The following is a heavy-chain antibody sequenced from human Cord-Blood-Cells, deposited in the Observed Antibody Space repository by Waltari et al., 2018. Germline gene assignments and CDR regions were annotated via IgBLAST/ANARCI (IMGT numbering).Heavy chain of an antibody. CDR1: GYTFTSYD. CDR2: MNPNSGNT. D-gene: IGHD6-6*01. V-gene: IGHV1-8*01. Sequence: QVQLVQSGAEVKKPGASVKVSCKASGYTFTSYDINWVRQATGQGLEWMGWMNPNSGNTDYAQKCQGRVTMTRNNSMSTAYMELSSLRSEDTAVYYCARGLFRIAARPDDYWGQGTLVTVSS. J-gene: IGHJ4*02. CDR3: ARGLFRIAARPDDY.